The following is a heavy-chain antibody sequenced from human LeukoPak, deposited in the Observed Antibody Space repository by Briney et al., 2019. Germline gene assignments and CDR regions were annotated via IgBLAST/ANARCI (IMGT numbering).Heavy chain of an antibody. CDR2: ISSSSGTI. D-gene: IGHD2-21*01. V-gene: IGHV3-48*04. CDR1: GFTFSSYS. Sequence: GGSLRLSCAASGFTFSSYSMNWVRQAPGKGLEWVSYISSSSGTIYYADSVKGRFTISRDNAKNSLYLQMNSLRAEDTAVYYCARSRGYCGGEAQCDFTYWGQGTLVTVSS. CDR3: ARSRGYCGGEAQCDFTY. J-gene: IGHJ4*02.